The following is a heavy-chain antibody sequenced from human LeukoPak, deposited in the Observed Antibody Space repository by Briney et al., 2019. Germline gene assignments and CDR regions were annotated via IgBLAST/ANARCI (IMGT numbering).Heavy chain of an antibody. CDR2: IDSSDSYT. D-gene: IGHD3-22*01. J-gene: IGHJ6*02. Sequence: LGESLKISCKGSGYSFTSYWISWVRQMPGKGLEWMGRIDSSDSYTNYRPSFQGHVTISADKSISTAYFQWSSLKASDTAMYYCARHYYDTSSGMDVWGQGTTVTVSS. CDR1: GYSFTSYW. CDR3: ARHYYDTSSGMDV. V-gene: IGHV5-10-1*01.